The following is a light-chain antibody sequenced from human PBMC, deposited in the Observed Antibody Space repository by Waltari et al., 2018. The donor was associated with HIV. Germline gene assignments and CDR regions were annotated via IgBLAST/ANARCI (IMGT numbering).Light chain of an antibody. CDR3: AAWDYSLSGWV. J-gene: IGLJ3*02. CDR1: NANVGISY. CDR2: GIN. Sequence: QSVLTQPPSASGTPGQRVTISCSGSNANVGISYVSWYQQRPGTTPKPVIYGINQRPSGVPDRFSGSKSGTSVSLVISGIRSEDEADYYCAAWDYSLSGWVFGGGTKLTVL. V-gene: IGLV1-47*01.